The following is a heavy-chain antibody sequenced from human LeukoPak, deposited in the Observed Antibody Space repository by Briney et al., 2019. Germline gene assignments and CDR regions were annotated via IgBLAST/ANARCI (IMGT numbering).Heavy chain of an antibody. D-gene: IGHD5-18*01. J-gene: IGHJ5*02. CDR1: GGPFSGYY. CDR3: ARQGGRPGRGYSYGGYNWFDP. V-gene: IGHV4-34*01. CDR2: INHSGST. Sequence: SETLSLTCAVYGGPFSGYYWSWIRQPPGKGLEWIGEINHSGSTNYNPSLKSRVTISVDTSKNQFSLKLSSVTAADTAVYYCARQGGRPGRGYSYGGYNWFDPWGQGTPVTVSS.